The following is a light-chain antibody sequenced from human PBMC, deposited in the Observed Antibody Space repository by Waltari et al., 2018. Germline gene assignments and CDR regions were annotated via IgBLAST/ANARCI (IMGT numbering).Light chain of an antibody. CDR2: AAS. V-gene: IGKV1-27*01. J-gene: IGKJ2*03. CDR3: RQDYTTPYS. Sequence: DIQMTQSPSSLSASVGDRVTVTCRVSPGISKELSWYQQKPGKAPALLIYAASSLQTGVSSRFSGSGSGTDFTLTISSLQPEDVATYYCRQDYTTPYSFGQGTKVEIK. CDR1: PGISKE.